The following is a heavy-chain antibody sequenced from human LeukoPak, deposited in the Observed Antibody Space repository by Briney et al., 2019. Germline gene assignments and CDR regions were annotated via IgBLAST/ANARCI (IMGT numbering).Heavy chain of an antibody. CDR2: MHNRGSS. V-gene: IGHV4-31*03. Sequence: SETLSLTCTVSGDSISTGGFSWTWLRQHPGKGLEWIAYMHNRGSSYYNPSLQSRVAISIDASRNQFSLTLSSVTAADTAVYYCARGGGYSYGSIAPSTHDTRPQHPRYNWFDPWGQGTLVTVSS. J-gene: IGHJ5*02. D-gene: IGHD5-18*01. CDR1: GDSISTGGFS. CDR3: ARGGGYSYGSIAPSTHDTRPQHPRYNWFDP.